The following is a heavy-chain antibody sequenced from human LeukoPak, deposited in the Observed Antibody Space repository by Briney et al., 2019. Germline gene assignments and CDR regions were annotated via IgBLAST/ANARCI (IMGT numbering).Heavy chain of an antibody. CDR1: GYTFTGYY. Sequence: GASVKVSCKASGYTFTGYYMHWVRQAPGQGLEWMGWINPNSGGTNYAQKFQGRVTMTRDTSISTAYMELSRLRSDDTAVYYCARDRWGYCSGGSCPFDYWGQGTLVTVSS. CDR3: ARDRWGYCSGGSCPFDY. V-gene: IGHV1-2*02. J-gene: IGHJ4*02. D-gene: IGHD2-15*01. CDR2: INPNSGGT.